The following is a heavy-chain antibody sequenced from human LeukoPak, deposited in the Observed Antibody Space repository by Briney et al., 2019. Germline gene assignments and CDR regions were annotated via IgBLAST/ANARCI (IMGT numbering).Heavy chain of an antibody. CDR3: ARQGGYGRSPYYYYYYMDV. J-gene: IGHJ6*03. CDR1: GYSFTSYW. V-gene: IGHV5-51*01. D-gene: IGHD5-12*01. CDR2: IYPGDSDT. Sequence: GESLKISCKGSGYSFTSYWIGWVRQMPGKGLEWMGIIYPGDSDTRYSPSFQGQVTISADKSLSTAYLQWSSLKASDTAMYYCARQGGYGRSPYYYYYYMDVWGKGTTVTVSS.